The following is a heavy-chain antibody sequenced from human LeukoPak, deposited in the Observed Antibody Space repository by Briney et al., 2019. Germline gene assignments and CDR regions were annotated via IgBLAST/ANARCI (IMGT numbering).Heavy chain of an antibody. CDR1: GFTVSSNY. J-gene: IGHJ6*02. Sequence: GGSLRLSCAASGFTVSSNYMSWVRQAPGKGLEWVSVIYSGGSTYYADSVKGRFTISRDNSKNTLYLQMNSLRAEDTAVYYCASMVLTPYGMDVWGQGTTVTVSS. V-gene: IGHV3-53*01. D-gene: IGHD4/OR15-4a*01. CDR2: IYSGGST. CDR3: ASMVLTPYGMDV.